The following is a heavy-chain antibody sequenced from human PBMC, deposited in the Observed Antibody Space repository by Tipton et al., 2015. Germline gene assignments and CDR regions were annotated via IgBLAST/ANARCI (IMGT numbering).Heavy chain of an antibody. CDR1: GFTFSSYS. J-gene: IGHJ4*02. CDR3: ARRSAIAARQDFDY. V-gene: IGHV3-48*02. Sequence: SLRLSCAASGFTFSSYSMNWVRQAPGKGLEWVSYITGSSSTIYYADSVKGRFTISRDNAKNSLYLQMNSLRDEDTAVYYCARRSAIAARQDFDYWGQGTLVTVSS. D-gene: IGHD6-6*01. CDR2: ITGSSSTI.